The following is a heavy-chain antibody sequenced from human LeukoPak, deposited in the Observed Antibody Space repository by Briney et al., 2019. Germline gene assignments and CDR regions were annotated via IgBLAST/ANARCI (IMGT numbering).Heavy chain of an antibody. D-gene: IGHD2-2*03. CDR1: GYTFTNYG. CDR2: ISNYNGNT. CDR3: ARDGYRLSGYFYYMDV. Sequence: ASVKVSCKASGYTFTNYGVSWVRQAPGQGLEWMGWISNYNGNTNYAQKLQGRVTMTTDTSTSTAYMELRSLRSDDTAAYYCARDGYRLSGYFYYMDVWGKGTTVTVSS. J-gene: IGHJ6*03. V-gene: IGHV1-18*01.